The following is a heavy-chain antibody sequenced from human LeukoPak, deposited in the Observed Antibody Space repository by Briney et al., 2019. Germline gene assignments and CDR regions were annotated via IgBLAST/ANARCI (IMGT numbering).Heavy chain of an antibody. J-gene: IGHJ6*02. CDR3: GRVGRDCIGGSGYPYYYYGMDF. V-gene: IGHV3-11*01. CDR2: ISSSGSTI. Sequence: GSLRLSCAASGFTFSDYYMSWIRQAPGKGLEWVSYISSSGSTIYYADSVKGRFTISRDNAKNSLYLQMNSLRAEDTAVYYCGRVGRDCIGGSGYPYYYYGMDFWGQGPTVTVSS. D-gene: IGHD2-15*01. CDR1: GFTFSDYY.